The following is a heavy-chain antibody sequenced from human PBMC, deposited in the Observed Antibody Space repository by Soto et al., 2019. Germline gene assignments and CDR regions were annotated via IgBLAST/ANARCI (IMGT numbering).Heavy chain of an antibody. CDR3: ARQRLNYDILTGYSQGWFDP. CDR1: GGSISSSSYY. Sequence: QLQLQESGPGLVKPSETLSLTCTVSGGSISSSSYYWGWIRQPPGKGLEWIGSIYYSGSTYYNPSLKSRVTISVDTSKNQFSLKLSSVTAADTAVYYCARQRLNYDILTGYSQGWFDPWGQGTLVTVSS. D-gene: IGHD3-9*01. V-gene: IGHV4-39*01. CDR2: IYYSGST. J-gene: IGHJ5*02.